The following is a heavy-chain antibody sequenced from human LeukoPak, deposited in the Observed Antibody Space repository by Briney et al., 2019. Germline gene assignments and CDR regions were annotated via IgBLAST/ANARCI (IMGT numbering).Heavy chain of an antibody. D-gene: IGHD3-3*01. CDR2: IKQDGSEK. CDR1: GFTFSSYW. J-gene: IGHJ4*02. V-gene: IGHV3-7*01. Sequence: GGSLRLSCAASGFTFSSYWMSWVRQAPGKGLEWVANIKQDGSEKYYVDSVKGRFTISRDNAKNSLYLQMNNLRAEDTAVYYCARDRGIFGVVMRGYYFDYWGQGTLVTVSS. CDR3: ARDRGIFGVVMRGYYFDY.